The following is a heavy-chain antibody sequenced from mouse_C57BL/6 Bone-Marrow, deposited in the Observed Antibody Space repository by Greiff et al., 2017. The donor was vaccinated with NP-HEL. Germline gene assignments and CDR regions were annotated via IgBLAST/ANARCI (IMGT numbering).Heavy chain of an antibody. J-gene: IGHJ1*03. D-gene: IGHD1-1*01. CDR1: GFSLSTSGMG. Sequence: QVTLKVSGPGILQSSQSLSLSCSFSGFSLSTSGMGVSWIRQPSGMGLEWLAHLYWDDDKRYNPFLKSQLTISKDTSSNPVILKITGEDTADTATYYCARRALITTVVKGWYFDVWGTGTTVTVSS. CDR2: LYWDDDK. CDR3: ARRALITTVVKGWYFDV. V-gene: IGHV8-12*01.